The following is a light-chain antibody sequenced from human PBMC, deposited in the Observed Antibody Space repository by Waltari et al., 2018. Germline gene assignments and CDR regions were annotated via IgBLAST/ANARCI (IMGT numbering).Light chain of an antibody. CDR1: QTVTGSY. V-gene: IGKV3-20*01. Sequence: ELVLTQSPGTLSLSPGERATLSCSASQTVTGSYLAWYQQKPRQAPRLRIYGASIRATGIPDRCSGSGSGTDFTLTISRLDPEDFAVYYCQDSATFGQGTKVEIK. CDR3: QDSAT. J-gene: IGKJ1*01. CDR2: GAS.